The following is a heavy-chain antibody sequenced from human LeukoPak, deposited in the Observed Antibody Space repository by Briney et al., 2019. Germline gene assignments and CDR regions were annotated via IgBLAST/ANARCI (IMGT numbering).Heavy chain of an antibody. CDR3: ARAVGAAGIDY. CDR2: INPANGGT. Sequence: ASVKVSCKASGYTFTGYYLHWVRQAPGQGLEWMGRINPANGGTNYAQKVQDRVTITRDTSISTAYMELSRLRSDDTAVYYCARAVGAAGIDYWGQGTLVTVSS. V-gene: IGHV1-2*06. J-gene: IGHJ4*02. D-gene: IGHD2-15*01. CDR1: GYTFTGYY.